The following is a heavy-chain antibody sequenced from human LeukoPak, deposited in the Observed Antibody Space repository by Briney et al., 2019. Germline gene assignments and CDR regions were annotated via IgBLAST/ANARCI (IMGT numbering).Heavy chain of an antibody. D-gene: IGHD1-26*01. Sequence: GGSLRLSCAASGFTFSSYSMNWVRQAPGKGLEWVSSISSSSSYIYYADSVKGRFTISRDNAKNSLYLQMNSLRAEDTGLYHCARARYSGSYYDAFHIWGQGTMVTVSS. J-gene: IGHJ3*02. CDR2: ISSSSSYI. V-gene: IGHV3-21*04. CDR3: ARARYSGSYYDAFHI. CDR1: GFTFSSYS.